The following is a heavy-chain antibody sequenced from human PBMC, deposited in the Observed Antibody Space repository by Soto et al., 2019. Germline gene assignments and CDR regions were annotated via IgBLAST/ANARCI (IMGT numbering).Heavy chain of an antibody. CDR1: GFTFSSYG. J-gene: IGHJ4*02. CDR2: ISYDGSNK. D-gene: IGHD3-22*01. CDR3: AKDLLYYYDSSGYYYWRLFGTDFDY. V-gene: IGHV3-30*18. Sequence: GGSLRLSCAASGFTFSSYGMHWVRQAPGKGLEWVAVISYDGSNKYYADSVKGRFTISRDNSKNTLYLQMNSLRAEDTAVYYCAKDLLYYYDSSGYYYWRLFGTDFDYWGQGTLVTVSS.